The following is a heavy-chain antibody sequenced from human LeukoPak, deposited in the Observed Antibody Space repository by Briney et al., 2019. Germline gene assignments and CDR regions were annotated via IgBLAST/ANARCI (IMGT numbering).Heavy chain of an antibody. CDR3: ARDSQYDILGSPGY. J-gene: IGHJ4*02. V-gene: IGHV3-30-3*01. Sequence: PGGSLRLSCAASGFTFSSYAMHWVRRAPGKGLEWVAVISYDGSNKYYADSVKGRFTISRDNSKNTLYLQMNSLRAEDTAVYYCARDSQYDILGSPGYWGQGTLVTVSS. CDR1: GFTFSSYA. CDR2: ISYDGSNK. D-gene: IGHD3-9*01.